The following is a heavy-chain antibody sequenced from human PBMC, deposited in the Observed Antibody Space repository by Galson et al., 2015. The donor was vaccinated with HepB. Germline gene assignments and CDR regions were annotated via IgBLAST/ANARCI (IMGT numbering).Heavy chain of an antibody. CDR3: ATPLPGYFDWLSFS. V-gene: IGHV1-24*01. CDR2: FDPEDGET. Sequence: VTVSCKVSGYTLTELSMHWVRQAPGKGLEWMGGFDPEDGETIYAQKFQGRVTMTEDTSTDTAYMELSSLRSEDTAVYYCATPLPGYFDWLSFSWGQGTLVTVSS. J-gene: IGHJ5*02. CDR1: GYTLTELS. D-gene: IGHD3-9*01.